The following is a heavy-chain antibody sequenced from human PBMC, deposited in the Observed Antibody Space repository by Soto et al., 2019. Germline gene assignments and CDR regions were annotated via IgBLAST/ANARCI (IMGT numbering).Heavy chain of an antibody. CDR2: INHSGST. V-gene: IGHV4-4*02. D-gene: IGHD3-10*01. Sequence: SETLSLTCAVSGGSITSSNWWSWVRQPPGKRLEWIGEINHSGSTNYNPPLKSRVTISVDTSKNQFSLKLSSVTAADTAVYYCARVSGIYYYGMDVWGQGTTVTVSS. CDR1: GGSITSSNW. CDR3: ARVSGIYYYGMDV. J-gene: IGHJ6*02.